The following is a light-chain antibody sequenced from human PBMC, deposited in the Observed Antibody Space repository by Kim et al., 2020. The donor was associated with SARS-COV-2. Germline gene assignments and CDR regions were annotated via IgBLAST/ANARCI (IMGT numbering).Light chain of an antibody. CDR1: QTINNR. CDR2: DAT. J-gene: IGKJ1*01. CDR3: QQSNDWSPLT. Sequence: SPGEGATLSCRASQTINNRLVWYQRRPGQAPRLLIYDATTRATGVPARFIGSGSETDFTLTISSLQLEDFAVYYCQQSNDWSPLTFGQGTKVDIK. V-gene: IGKV3-15*01.